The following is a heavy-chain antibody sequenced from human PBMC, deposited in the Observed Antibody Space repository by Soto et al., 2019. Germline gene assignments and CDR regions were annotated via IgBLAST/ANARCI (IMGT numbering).Heavy chain of an antibody. CDR1: GFTFSDYY. Sequence: QVQLVESGGGLVKPGGSLRLSCAVSGFTFSDYYMNWIRQAPGKGLEWVSHISSSGTSIHYADSVKGRFTISRDNAKNSLYLQMDSMRAEDTAVYYCARRGYYFDYWGQGTLVTVSS. J-gene: IGHJ4*02. CDR3: ARRGYYFDY. CDR2: ISSSGTSI. V-gene: IGHV3-11*01.